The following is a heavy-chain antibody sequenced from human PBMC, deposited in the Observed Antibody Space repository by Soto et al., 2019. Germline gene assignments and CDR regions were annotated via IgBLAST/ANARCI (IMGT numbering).Heavy chain of an antibody. D-gene: IGHD5-12*01. CDR3: ARLRAYSGYDAPSGYFDL. CDR1: AGSISSSSYY. Sequence: SETLSLTCTVSAGSISSSSYYWGWIRQPPGKGLEWIGTIYYSGSTYYNPSLKSRVTISVDTSKNQFSLKLNSVTAADTAVYYCARLRAYSGYDAPSGYFDLWGRGTLVTVSS. V-gene: IGHV4-39*01. CDR2: IYYSGST. J-gene: IGHJ2*01.